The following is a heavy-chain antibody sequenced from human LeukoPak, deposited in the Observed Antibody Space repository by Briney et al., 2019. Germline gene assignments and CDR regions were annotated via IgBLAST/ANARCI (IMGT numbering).Heavy chain of an antibody. V-gene: IGHV3-30*02. J-gene: IGHJ4*02. D-gene: IGHD4-11*01. Sequence: GGSLRLSCAASGFTFSSYGMHWVRQAPGKGLEWVAFIRYDGSNKYYADSVKGRFTISRDNSKNTLYLQMNSLRAEDTAVYYCAKDLMDYSNYYTYYFDYWGQGTLVTVSS. CDR2: IRYDGSNK. CDR3: AKDLMDYSNYYTYYFDY. CDR1: GFTFSSYG.